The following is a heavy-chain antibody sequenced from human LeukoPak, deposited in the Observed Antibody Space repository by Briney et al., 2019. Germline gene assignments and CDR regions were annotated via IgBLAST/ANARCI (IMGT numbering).Heavy chain of an antibody. CDR1: GFTFSSYA. D-gene: IGHD3-22*01. CDR3: AKVGSGYYDHLDF. J-gene: IGHJ4*02. CDR2: ISSSGGST. Sequence: GGSLRLSCAASGFTFSSYAMSWVRQAPGKGLEWVSGISSSGGSTYHADSVRGRFTISRDNSKNTQYLQMNSLRVEDTAVYYCAKVGSGYYDHLDFWGQGTLVTVSS. V-gene: IGHV3-23*01.